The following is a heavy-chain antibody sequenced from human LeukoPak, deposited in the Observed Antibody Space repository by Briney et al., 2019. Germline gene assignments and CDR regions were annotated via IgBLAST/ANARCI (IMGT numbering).Heavy chain of an antibody. CDR2: ISSSSSYM. V-gene: IGHV3-21*01. D-gene: IGHD1-26*01. J-gene: IGHJ4*02. Sequence: GGPLRLSCAASGFTFSSFSMYWVRQAPGKGLEWVSSISSSSSYMKYADSVKGRFTISRDNARNSLYLQMSSLRAEDTAVYYCATRTTAIVDWGQGTLVTVSS. CDR1: GFTFSSFS. CDR3: ATRTTAIVD.